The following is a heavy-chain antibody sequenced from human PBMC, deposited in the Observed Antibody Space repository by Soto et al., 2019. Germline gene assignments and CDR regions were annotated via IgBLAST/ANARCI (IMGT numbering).Heavy chain of an antibody. D-gene: IGHD3-22*01. CDR3: ARVRREYDNSGPVDY. V-gene: IGHV4-30-2*01. Sequence: SETLSLTCAVSGGSISSGDYSWNWIRQPPGKGLEWIGYIYYGGSTYYNPSLQSRVTMSVDRSRNQFPLKLNSVTAADTAVYYCARVRREYDNSGPVDYWGQGTLVTVSS. CDR2: IYYGGST. J-gene: IGHJ4*02. CDR1: GGSISSGDYS.